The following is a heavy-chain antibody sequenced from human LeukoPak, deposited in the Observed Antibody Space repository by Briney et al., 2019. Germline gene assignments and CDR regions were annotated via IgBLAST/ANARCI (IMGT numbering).Heavy chain of an antibody. CDR3: ARSPVVVVAATRDSYYYYMDV. CDR1: GGTFSSYA. CDR2: IIPIFGTA. J-gene: IGHJ6*03. D-gene: IGHD2-15*01. Sequence: SVKVSCKASGGTFSSYAISWLRQAPGQGLEWMGGIIPIFGTADYAQKFQGRVTITTDESTSTAYMELSSLRSEDTAVYYCARSPVVVVAATRDSYYYYMDVWGKGTTVTVSS. V-gene: IGHV1-69*05.